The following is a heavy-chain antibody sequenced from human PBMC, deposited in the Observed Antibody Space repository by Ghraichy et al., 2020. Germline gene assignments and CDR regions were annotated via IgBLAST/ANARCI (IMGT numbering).Heavy chain of an antibody. CDR1: GFSLSTRGVG. J-gene: IGHJ3*01. CDR3: AHRSPGINDAFDV. V-gene: IGHV2-5*05. CDR2: IYWDGNR. D-gene: IGHD1-14*01. Sequence: SGPTLVKPTQTLTLTCTFSGFSLSTRGVGVGWIRQPPGKALEWLALIYWDGNRRYGPSLKSTLTINKDTSKNQVVLTMTNMDPVDTGTYYCAHRSPGINDAFDVWGQGTMVTVSS.